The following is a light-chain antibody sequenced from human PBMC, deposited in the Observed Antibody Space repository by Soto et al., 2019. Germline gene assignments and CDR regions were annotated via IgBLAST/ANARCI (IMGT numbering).Light chain of an antibody. CDR1: QSVSTN. CDR2: GAS. Sequence: ILLIQSPSTLSVSHGERATLFCMASQSVSTNFAWYQHKPGQAPRLLISGASTSATGLPARFSGSGSGTEFTLTISSLQSEDFAVYYCQQYNNWPGTFGQGTKVDIK. V-gene: IGKV3-15*01. CDR3: QQYNNWPGT. J-gene: IGKJ1*01.